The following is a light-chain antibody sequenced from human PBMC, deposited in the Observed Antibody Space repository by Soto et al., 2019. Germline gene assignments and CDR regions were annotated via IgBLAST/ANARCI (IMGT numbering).Light chain of an antibody. V-gene: IGLV1-44*01. CDR2: RNN. J-gene: IGLJ2*01. CDR1: RSNIGSNT. Sequence: QSVLTQPPSASGTPGQRVTISCSGSRSNIGSNTVNWYQHLPGTTPKVLIYRNNQRSSGVPDRFSGSKSGTSASLAISGLQSEDEADYYCAAWDDSLNGVVFGGGTKLTVL. CDR3: AAWDDSLNGVV.